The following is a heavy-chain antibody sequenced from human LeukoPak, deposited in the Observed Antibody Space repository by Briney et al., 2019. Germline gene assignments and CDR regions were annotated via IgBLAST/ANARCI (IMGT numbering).Heavy chain of an antibody. V-gene: IGHV4-61*02. CDR1: GASISSGTYY. CDR3: ARALRRPLYHYYYYMDV. D-gene: IGHD4-17*01. J-gene: IGHJ6*03. Sequence: PSQTLSLTCTVSGASISSGTYYWSWIRQPAGKGLEWIGRIYTSGSTNYNPSLKSRVTISVDTSKNQFSLKLSSVTAADTAVYYCARALRRPLYHYYYYMDVWGKGTTVTISS. CDR2: IYTSGST.